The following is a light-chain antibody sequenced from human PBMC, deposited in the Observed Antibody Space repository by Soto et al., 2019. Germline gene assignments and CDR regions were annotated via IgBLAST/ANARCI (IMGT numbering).Light chain of an antibody. V-gene: IGKV1-5*03. CDR2: NSS. Sequence: DIQMTQSPSTLSASVGDRVTITCRASQSVSSWLAWYQQKPGKAPKLLIYNSSSLESGVPSRFSGSESGTEFTLTISSLQPDDFATYYCQQYSGYSLTFGGGTKVEIK. J-gene: IGKJ4*01. CDR3: QQYSGYSLT. CDR1: QSVSSW.